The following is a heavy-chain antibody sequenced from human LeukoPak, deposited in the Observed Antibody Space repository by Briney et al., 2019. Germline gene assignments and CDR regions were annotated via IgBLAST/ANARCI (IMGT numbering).Heavy chain of an antibody. J-gene: IGHJ6*02. CDR3: ARDGLYYDILTEDYYDYYAMDV. D-gene: IGHD3-9*01. CDR2: TRNKANSYTT. Sequence: GGSLRLSCAASGFSFRDHHMDWVRQAPGKGLEWVGRTRNKANSYTTEYAASVKGRFTISRDGSKNSLYLHMNSLKTEDTAVYYCARDGLYYDILTEDYYDYYAMDVWGQGTTVTVSS. CDR1: GFSFRDHH. V-gene: IGHV3-72*01.